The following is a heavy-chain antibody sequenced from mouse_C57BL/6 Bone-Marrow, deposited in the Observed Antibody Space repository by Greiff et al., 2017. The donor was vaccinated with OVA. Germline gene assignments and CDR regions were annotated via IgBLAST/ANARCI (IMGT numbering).Heavy chain of an antibody. CDR1: GFTFSDYY. J-gene: IGHJ2*01. V-gene: IGHV5-16*01. D-gene: IGHD2-3*01. Sequence: EVKLVESEGGLVQPGSSMKLSCTASGFTFSDYYMAWVRQVPEKGLEWVANINYDGSSTYYLDSLKSRFIISRDNAKNILYLQMSSLKSEDTATYYCARDRYDGYDDWGQGTTLTVSS. CDR2: INYDGSST. CDR3: ARDRYDGYDD.